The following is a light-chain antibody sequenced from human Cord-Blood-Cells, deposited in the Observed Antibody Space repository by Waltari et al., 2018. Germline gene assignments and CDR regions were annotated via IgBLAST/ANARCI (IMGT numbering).Light chain of an antibody. V-gene: IGKV1-5*03. CDR1: QSISSW. Sequence: DIQMTQSPSTLSASVGDRVTITCRASQSISSWLAWYQQKPGKAPKLLIYKASSLESGVPSRFSGSGSVTEFTRTINSLQPDDFATYYCQQYNSYSYTFGQGTKLESK. J-gene: IGKJ2*01. CDR3: QQYNSYSYT. CDR2: KAS.